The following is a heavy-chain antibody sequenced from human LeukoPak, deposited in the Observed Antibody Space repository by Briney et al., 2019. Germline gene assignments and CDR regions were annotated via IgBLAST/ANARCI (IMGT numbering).Heavy chain of an antibody. V-gene: IGHV1-18*01. CDR1: GHTFTSYG. Sequence: ASVKVSCKASGHTFTSYGISWVRQAPGQGLEWMGWISAYNGNTNYAQKLQGRVTMTRDTSLSTVYMELSRLTSDDTAVYYCARDRAKYNSNDYFDYWGRGTLVTVSS. D-gene: IGHD5-24*01. CDR3: ARDRAKYNSNDYFDY. CDR2: ISAYNGNT. J-gene: IGHJ4*02.